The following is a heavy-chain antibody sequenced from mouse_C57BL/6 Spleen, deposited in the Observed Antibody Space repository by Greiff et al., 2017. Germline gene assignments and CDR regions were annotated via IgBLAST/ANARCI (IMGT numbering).Heavy chain of an antibody. CDR2: IDPENGDT. J-gene: IGHJ3*01. CDR3: TTPLYGSSPWFAY. V-gene: IGHV14-4*01. D-gene: IGHD1-1*01. Sequence: VQLQQSGAELVRPGASVKLSCTASGFNINDDYMHWVKQRPEQGLEWIGWIDPENGDTEYASKFQGKATITADTSSNTAYLQLSSLTSEDTAVYYCTTPLYGSSPWFAYWGQGTLVTVSA. CDR1: GFNINDDY.